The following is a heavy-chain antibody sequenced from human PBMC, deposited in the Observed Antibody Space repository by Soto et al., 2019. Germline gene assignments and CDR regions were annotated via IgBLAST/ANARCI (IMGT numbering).Heavy chain of an antibody. Sequence: QVQLVQSGAEVKKPGASVKVSCKASGYTFTSYDINWVRQATGQGLEWMGWMNPNSGNTGYAQKFQGRVTMTRNTSIYTAYTEISCLRSEGTPVYYAPSLPDGYYYCGMDVWGQGTMVTVSS. CDR3: PSLPDGYYYCGMDV. V-gene: IGHV1-8*01. CDR1: GYTFTSYD. J-gene: IGHJ6*02. CDR2: MNPNSGNT.